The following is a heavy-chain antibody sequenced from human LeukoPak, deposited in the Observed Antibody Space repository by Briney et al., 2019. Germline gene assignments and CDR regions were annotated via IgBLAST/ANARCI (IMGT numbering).Heavy chain of an antibody. CDR1: GDSITSSRSSSYY. D-gene: IGHD6-6*01. Sequence: SETLSLTCTVSGDSITSSRSSSYYWGWIRQPPGKGLEWIGSIYYSGKTYYNSSLTSRVTISVDTPKNQISLKVTSVTAADTAVYYCTRYRMWQLPDHWGQGTLVTVSS. CDR2: IYYSGKT. J-gene: IGHJ4*02. V-gene: IGHV4-39*01. CDR3: TRYRMWQLPDH.